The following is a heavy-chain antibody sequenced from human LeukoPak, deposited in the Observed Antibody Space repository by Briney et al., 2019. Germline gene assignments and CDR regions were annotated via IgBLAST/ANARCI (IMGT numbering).Heavy chain of an antibody. V-gene: IGHV3-48*04. CDR3: ARAIISTSYRTFDI. CDR2: IGSSSSST. D-gene: IGHD2-2*01. Sequence: PGGSLRLSCAASGFTFSSYTMNWARQAPGRGLEWVSYIGSSSSSTYYADSVVGRFTISRDNAKNSLYLQMSSLRAEDSAVYYCARAIISTSYRTFDIWGQGTMVTVSS. CDR1: GFTFSSYT. J-gene: IGHJ3*02.